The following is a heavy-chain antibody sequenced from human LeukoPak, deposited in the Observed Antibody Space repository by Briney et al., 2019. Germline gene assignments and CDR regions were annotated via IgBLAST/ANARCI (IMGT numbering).Heavy chain of an antibody. D-gene: IGHD2-2*01. J-gene: IGHJ5*02. Sequence: SETLSLTCTVSGGSISSSSYYWGWIRQPPGKGLEWIGSIYYSGSTYYNPSLKSRVTISVDTSKNQFSLKLSSVTAADTAAYYCARRYCSSTRCCFDPWGQGTLVNVSS. CDR3: ARRYCSSTRCCFDP. CDR1: GGSISSSSYY. CDR2: IYYSGST. V-gene: IGHV4-39*01.